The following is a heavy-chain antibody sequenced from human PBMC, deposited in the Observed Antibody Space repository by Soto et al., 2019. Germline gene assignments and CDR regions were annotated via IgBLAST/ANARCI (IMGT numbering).Heavy chain of an antibody. CDR2: IYHSGST. V-gene: IGHV4-4*02. CDR3: ARDPGTNYYDSSGSRAEYYFDY. Sequence: SETLSLTCAVSGGSISSSNWWSWVRQPPGKGLEWIGEIYHSGSTNYNPSLKSRVTISVDKSKNQFSLKLSSVTAADTAVYYCARDPGTNYYDSSGSRAEYYFDYWGQGTLVTVSS. J-gene: IGHJ4*02. CDR1: GGSISSSNW. D-gene: IGHD3-22*01.